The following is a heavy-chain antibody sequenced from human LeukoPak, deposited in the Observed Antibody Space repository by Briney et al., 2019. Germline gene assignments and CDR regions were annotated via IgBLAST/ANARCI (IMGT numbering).Heavy chain of an antibody. CDR2: IKEDGSVN. CDR3: ARLSTVVTFDY. CDR1: GFTFGTYW. Sequence: GGSLRLSCAASGFTFGTYWMSWVRQAPGKGREWVANIKEDGSVNAYVDSVKGRFTVSRDNAKNSLDLQMHSLRVEDAAVYYCARLSTVVTFDYWGQGTLVTVSS. D-gene: IGHD4-23*01. V-gene: IGHV3-7*01. J-gene: IGHJ4*02.